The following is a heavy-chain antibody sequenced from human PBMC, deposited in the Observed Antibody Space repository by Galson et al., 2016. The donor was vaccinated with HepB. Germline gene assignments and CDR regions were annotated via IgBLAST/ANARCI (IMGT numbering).Heavy chain of an antibody. CDR2: ISWNGGNT. CDR3: AKDQGDSSTGSYYYYYGMDV. Sequence: SLRLSCAASGSTFSSFAMTWVRQAPGKGLEWVSLISWNGGNTYYADSVKGRFTISRDNSKNSLYLQMNSLKTEDTALYYCAKDQGDSSTGSYYYYYGMDVWGQGTTVTVSS. CDR1: GSTFSSFA. J-gene: IGHJ6*02. V-gene: IGHV3-43*02. D-gene: IGHD2-2*01.